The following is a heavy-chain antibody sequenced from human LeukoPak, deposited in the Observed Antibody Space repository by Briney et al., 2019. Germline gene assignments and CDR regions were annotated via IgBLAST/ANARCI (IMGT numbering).Heavy chain of an antibody. Sequence: PGGSLRLSCAASGFTFSSYWMSWVRQAPGKGLEWVANIKQDGSEKDYVDSVKGRFTISRDNAKNSLYLQMNSLRAEDTAVYYCARDRRKNYFDYWGQGTLVTVSS. CDR3: ARDRRKNYFDY. J-gene: IGHJ4*02. CDR1: GFTFSSYW. V-gene: IGHV3-7*01. CDR2: IKQDGSEK.